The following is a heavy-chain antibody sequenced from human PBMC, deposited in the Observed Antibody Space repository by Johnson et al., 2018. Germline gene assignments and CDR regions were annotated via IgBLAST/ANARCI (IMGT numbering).Heavy chain of an antibody. Sequence: QVQLQESGPGLVKSSQTLSLTCTVSGGSISSSTYYWSWIRQHPGKGLEWIGYIYNSGTTYYNPSLKSRVTISVDTSKNQFSLKLNAMTAADTAVYYRATTKQLGDAFDSGDQGTMVTVSS. CDR2: IYNSGTT. V-gene: IGHV4-31*03. D-gene: IGHD1-26*01. CDR3: ATTKQLGDAFDS. CDR1: GGSISSSTYY. J-gene: IGHJ3*02.